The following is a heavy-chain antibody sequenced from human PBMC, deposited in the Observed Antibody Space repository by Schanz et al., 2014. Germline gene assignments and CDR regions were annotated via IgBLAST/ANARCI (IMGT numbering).Heavy chain of an antibody. V-gene: IGHV3-30*18. Sequence: QVQLVESGGGMVQPGRSLRLSCAGSGFSFSDYGMHWVRQAPGRGLGWVAVISYHGSERYSADSVKGRFTISRDNSKNTLYLQMSSLRTEDAAVYFCAKSYDTSGYSGFDYWGQGTLVTVSS. CDR1: GFSFSDYG. CDR2: ISYHGSER. J-gene: IGHJ4*02. D-gene: IGHD3-22*01. CDR3: AKSYDTSGYSGFDY.